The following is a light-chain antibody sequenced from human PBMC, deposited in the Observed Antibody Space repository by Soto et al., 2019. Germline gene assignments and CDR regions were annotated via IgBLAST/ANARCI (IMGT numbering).Light chain of an antibody. CDR2: EVS. CDR3: SSYTRSSTYV. Sequence: QSALTQPASVSGSLGQSITISCTGTSSDVGGYNYVSWYQQYPGKAPKLMIYEVSMRPSGVSNRFSGSKSGNTASLTISGLQAEDEADYYCSSYTRSSTYVFGTGTKVTVL. CDR1: SSDVGGYNY. V-gene: IGLV2-14*01. J-gene: IGLJ1*01.